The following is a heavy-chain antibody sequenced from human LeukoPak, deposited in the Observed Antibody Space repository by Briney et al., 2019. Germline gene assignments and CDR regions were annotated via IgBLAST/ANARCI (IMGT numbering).Heavy chain of an antibody. J-gene: IGHJ6*02. CDR2: IYYSGST. V-gene: IGHV4-30-4*01. Sequence: SQTLSPTCTVSGGSISSGDYYWSWIRQPPGKGLEWIGYIYYSGSTYYNPSLKSRVTISVDTSKNQFSLKLSSVTAADTAVYYCARDRIVVVPAASNYYYGMDVWGQGTTVTVSS. CDR3: ARDRIVVVPAASNYYYGMDV. D-gene: IGHD2-2*01. CDR1: GGSISSGDYY.